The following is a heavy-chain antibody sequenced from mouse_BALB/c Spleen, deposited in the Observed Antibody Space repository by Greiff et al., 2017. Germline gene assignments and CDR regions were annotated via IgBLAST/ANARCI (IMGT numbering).Heavy chain of an antibody. CDR1: GFTFSSYY. Sequence: EVKLMESGGGLVKLGGSLKLSCAASGFTFSSYYMSWVRQTPEKRLELVAAINSNGGSTYYPDTVKGRFTISRDNAKNTLYLQMSSLKSEDTALYYCARHYYGSSDWYFDVWGAGTTVTVSS. D-gene: IGHD1-1*01. J-gene: IGHJ1*01. CDR3: ARHYYGSSDWYFDV. V-gene: IGHV5-6-2*01. CDR2: INSNGGST.